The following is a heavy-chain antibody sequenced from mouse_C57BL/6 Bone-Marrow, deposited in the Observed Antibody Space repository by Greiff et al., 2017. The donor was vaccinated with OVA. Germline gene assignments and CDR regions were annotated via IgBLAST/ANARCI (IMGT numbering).Heavy chain of an antibody. CDR3: ARIPSTLYYYALDY. Sequence: QVQLKESGPGLVQPSQSLSITCTVSGFSLTSYGVHWVRQSPGKGLEWLGVIWSGGSTDYNAAFISRLSISKDNSKSQVFFKMNSLQSDDTAIYDWARIPSTLYYYALDYWGQGTSVTVSS. V-gene: IGHV2-2*01. CDR1: GFSLTSYG. CDR2: IWSGGST. D-gene: IGHD6-1*01. J-gene: IGHJ4*01.